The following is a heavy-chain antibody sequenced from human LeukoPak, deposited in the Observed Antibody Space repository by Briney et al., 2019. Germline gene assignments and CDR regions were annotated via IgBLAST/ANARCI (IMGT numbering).Heavy chain of an antibody. D-gene: IGHD4-17*01. Sequence: GGSLRLSCAASGFTFSNAWMSWVRQAPGKGLEWVGRIKSKTDGGTTDYAAPVKGRFTISRDDSKNTLYLQMNSLRAEDTAVYYCARVQYGDSRGYYYGMDVWGQGTTVTVSS. CDR2: IKSKTDGGTT. CDR3: ARVQYGDSRGYYYGMDV. J-gene: IGHJ6*02. CDR1: GFTFSNAW. V-gene: IGHV3-15*01.